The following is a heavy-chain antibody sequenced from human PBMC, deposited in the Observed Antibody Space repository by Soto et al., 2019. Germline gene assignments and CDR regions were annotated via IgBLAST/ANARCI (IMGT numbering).Heavy chain of an antibody. D-gene: IGHD3-22*01. CDR1: GDTFSSYA. V-gene: IGHV1-69*01. CDR2: IIPIFGTA. CDR3: ARDGSGYRSRASPMDV. Sequence: QVQLVQSGAEVKKPGSSVKVSCKACGDTFSSYAISWVRQAPGQGLEWMGGIIPIFGTANYAQKFQGRVTITADESTSTAYMELSSLRSEDTAVYYCARDGSGYRSRASPMDVWGQGTTVTVSS. J-gene: IGHJ6*02.